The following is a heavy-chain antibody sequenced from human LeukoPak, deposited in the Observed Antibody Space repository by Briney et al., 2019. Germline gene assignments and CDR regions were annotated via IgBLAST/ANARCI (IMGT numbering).Heavy chain of an antibody. CDR2: ISGSGGST. CDR3: AKDYCSSTSCYPIFGVVTPTPFDY. Sequence: LPGGSLRLSCAASGFTFSSYAMSWVRQAPGKGLEWVSAISGSGGSTYYADSVKGRFTISRDNSKNTLYLQMNSLRAEDTAVYYCAKDYCSSTSCYPIFGVVTPTPFDYWGQGTLVTVSS. CDR1: GFTFSSYA. V-gene: IGHV3-23*01. D-gene: IGHD2-2*01. J-gene: IGHJ4*02.